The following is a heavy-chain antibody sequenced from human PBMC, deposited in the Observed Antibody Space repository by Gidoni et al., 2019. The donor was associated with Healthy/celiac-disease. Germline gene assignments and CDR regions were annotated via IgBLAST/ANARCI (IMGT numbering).Heavy chain of an antibody. CDR1: GFTCSSYG. D-gene: IGHD3-22*01. CDR2: IWYDGSNK. J-gene: IGHJ6*02. V-gene: IGHV3-33*01. Sequence: QVQLVESGGGVVQPGRSLRRSCAAAGFTCSSYGKHWVRQAPGKGLEWVAVIWYDGSNKYFADSVMVRFTISRDNSKNTLYLQMNSLRAEVTSVYYCASQYYYDSSGYYYYYYGMDVWGQGTTVTVSS. CDR3: ASQYYYDSSGYYYYYYGMDV.